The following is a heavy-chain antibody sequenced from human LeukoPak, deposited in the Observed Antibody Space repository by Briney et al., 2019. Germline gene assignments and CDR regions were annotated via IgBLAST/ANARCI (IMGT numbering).Heavy chain of an antibody. CDR3: ASHYYDSSGYYKDY. V-gene: IGHV3-53*01. CDR1: GFTVSSNY. J-gene: IGHJ4*02. Sequence: GGSLRRSCAASGFTVSSNYMSWVRQAPGKGLEWVSVIYSGGSTYYADSVKGRFTISRDNSKNTLYLQMNSLRAEDTAVYYCASHYYDSSGYYKDYWGQGTLVTVSS. D-gene: IGHD3-22*01. CDR2: IYSGGST.